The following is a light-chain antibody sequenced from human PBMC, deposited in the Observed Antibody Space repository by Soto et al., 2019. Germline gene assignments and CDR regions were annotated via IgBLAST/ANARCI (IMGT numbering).Light chain of an antibody. Sequence: DLQMTQSPSSLSASVGDRVTITCRGSQSINRFLSWYQQTPGKAPKVLIYATSILQSGVPSRFSGSGSGTDFTLTINNLQPEDFATYYFQQSYITPWTFGQGTKVEI. CDR2: ATS. CDR1: QSINRF. J-gene: IGKJ1*01. V-gene: IGKV1-39*01. CDR3: QQSYITPWT.